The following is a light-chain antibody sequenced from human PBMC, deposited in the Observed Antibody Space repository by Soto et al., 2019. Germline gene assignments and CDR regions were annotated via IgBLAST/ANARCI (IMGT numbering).Light chain of an antibody. CDR2: SAS. Sequence: DIQMTQSPSSLSASVGDRVTITCRASQGIRNDLSWYQQKPGKAPKRLIYSASSLQSGVPSRFSGNGSGTEFTLTISSLQPEDFATYYCLQINDYPFTFGPGTTVDIQ. CDR1: QGIRND. V-gene: IGKV1-17*01. CDR3: LQINDYPFT. J-gene: IGKJ3*01.